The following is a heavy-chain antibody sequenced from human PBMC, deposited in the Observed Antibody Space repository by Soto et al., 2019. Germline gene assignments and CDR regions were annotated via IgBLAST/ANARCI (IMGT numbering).Heavy chain of an antibody. V-gene: IGHV3-48*04. CDR2: ISSSSSTI. J-gene: IGHJ1*01. D-gene: IGHD6-19*01. CDR3: SKGDSSGWSGGGPFQF. CDR1: GFTFSSYS. Sequence: PGGSLRLSCAASGFTFSSYSMNWVRQAPGKGLEWVSYISSSSSTIYYADSVKGRFTISRDNANNSLFLQMNSLRAEDTAVYYCSKGDSSGWSGGGPFQFWGQGALVTVSS.